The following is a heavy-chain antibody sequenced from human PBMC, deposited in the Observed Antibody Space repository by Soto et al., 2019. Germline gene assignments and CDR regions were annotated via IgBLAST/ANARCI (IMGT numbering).Heavy chain of an antibody. J-gene: IGHJ4*02. CDR3: AGGGYYYGPTPFDY. V-gene: IGHV1-69*01. CDR1: GGTFSSYA. Sequence: QVQLVQSGAEVKKPGSSVKVSCKASGGTFSSYAISWVRQAPGQGLEWMGGIIPIFGTANYAQKFQGRVTITADESTSTDYMELSSLRSEDTDVYYCAGGGYYYGPTPFDYWGQGTLVTVSS. D-gene: IGHD3-10*01. CDR2: IIPIFGTA.